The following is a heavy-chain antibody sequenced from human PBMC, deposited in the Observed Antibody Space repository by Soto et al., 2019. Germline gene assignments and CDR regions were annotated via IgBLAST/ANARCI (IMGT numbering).Heavy chain of an antibody. V-gene: IGHV1-3*01. CDR2: INAGNGNT. J-gene: IGHJ6*03. CDR1: GYTFTSYA. CDR3: ARVRYSYGSYYYYMDV. D-gene: IGHD5-18*01. Sequence: ASVKVSCKASGYTFTSYAMHWVRQAPGQRLEWMGWINAGNGNTKYSQKFQGRVTITRDTSASTAYMELSSLRSEDTAVYYCARVRYSYGSYYYYMDVWGKGTTVTV.